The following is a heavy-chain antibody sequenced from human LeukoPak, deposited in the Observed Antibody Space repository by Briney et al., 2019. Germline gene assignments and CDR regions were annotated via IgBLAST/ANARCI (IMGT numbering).Heavy chain of an antibody. D-gene: IGHD1-14*01. J-gene: IGHJ6*03. CDR1: GFTFSSYW. Sequence: PGGSLRLSCAASGFTFSSYWMSWVRQAPGKGLEWVANIKQDGSEKYYVDSVKGRFTISRDNAKDSLYLQMNSLRAEDTAVHFCARVRRAERQNRYYFYYYMDVWGKGTTVTVSS. V-gene: IGHV3-7*01. CDR3: ARVRRAERQNRYYFYYYMDV. CDR2: IKQDGSEK.